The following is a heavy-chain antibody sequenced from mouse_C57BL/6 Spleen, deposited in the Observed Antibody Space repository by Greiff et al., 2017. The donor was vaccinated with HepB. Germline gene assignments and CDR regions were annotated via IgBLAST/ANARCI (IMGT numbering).Heavy chain of an antibody. Sequence: VQLQQPGAELVKPGASVKLSCKVSGYTFTSYWMHWVKQRPGQGLEWIGMIHPNSGSTNYNEKFKSKATLTVDKSSSTAYMQLSSLTSEDSAVYYCARGGNYGSSYEYFDVWGTGTTVTVSS. D-gene: IGHD1-1*01. CDR3: ARGGNYGSSYEYFDV. V-gene: IGHV1-64*01. J-gene: IGHJ1*03. CDR2: IHPNSGST. CDR1: GYTFTSYW.